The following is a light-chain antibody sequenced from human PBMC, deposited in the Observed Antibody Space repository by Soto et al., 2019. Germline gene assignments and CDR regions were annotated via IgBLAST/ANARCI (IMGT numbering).Light chain of an antibody. Sequence: DIQMTQSPSSLSASVGDRVTITCRASQSISSYLNWYQQKPGKAPKLLIYAASSLQSGVPSRFSGSASGTDFTLTISSLQPEDFATYYCQQSYSTPSITFGQGTRLENK. CDR2: AAS. V-gene: IGKV1-39*01. J-gene: IGKJ5*01. CDR3: QQSYSTPSIT. CDR1: QSISSY.